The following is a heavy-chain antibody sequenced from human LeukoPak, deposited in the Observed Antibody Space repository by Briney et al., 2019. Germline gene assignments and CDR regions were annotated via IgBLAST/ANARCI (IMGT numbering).Heavy chain of an antibody. Sequence: TGGSLRLSCAASGFTVSSNYMSWVRQAPGKGLEWVSVIYSGGSTYYADSVKSRFTISRDNSKNTLYLQMNSLRAEDTAVYYCAREVVRGVIDYWGQGTLVTVSS. CDR3: AREVVRGVIDY. J-gene: IGHJ4*02. D-gene: IGHD3-10*01. CDR2: IYSGGST. V-gene: IGHV3-53*01. CDR1: GFTVSSNY.